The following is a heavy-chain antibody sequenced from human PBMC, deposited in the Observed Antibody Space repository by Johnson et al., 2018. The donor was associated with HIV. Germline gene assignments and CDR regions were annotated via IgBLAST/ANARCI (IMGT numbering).Heavy chain of an antibody. CDR1: GFTVSSNY. J-gene: IGHJ3*02. Sequence: VQLVESGGGLIQPGGSLRLSCAASGFTVSSNYMSWVRQAPGKGLEWVSVIYSGGSTYYADSVKGRFSISSNNSKNTLYLQMNSLRADDTAVYYCAREIIFRGAFDIWGQGTMVTVSS. CDR2: IYSGGST. V-gene: IGHV3-53*01. D-gene: IGHD3-10*01. CDR3: AREIIFRGAFDI.